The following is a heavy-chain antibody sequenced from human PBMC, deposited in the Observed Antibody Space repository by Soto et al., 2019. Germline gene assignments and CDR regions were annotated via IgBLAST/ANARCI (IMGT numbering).Heavy chain of an antibody. CDR2: ISGSGDST. CDR3: ARRGSGSHYDY. CDR1: GFAFSSYA. J-gene: IGHJ4*02. Sequence: EVQLLESGGGLVQPGGSLRLSCAASGFAFSSYAMNWVRQAPGKGLEWVSVISGSGDSTYYADSVKGRFTISRDNSKNTLYLQMNRLRAEDTAVYYCARRGSGSHYDYWGQGTLVTVSS. D-gene: IGHD1-26*01. V-gene: IGHV3-23*01.